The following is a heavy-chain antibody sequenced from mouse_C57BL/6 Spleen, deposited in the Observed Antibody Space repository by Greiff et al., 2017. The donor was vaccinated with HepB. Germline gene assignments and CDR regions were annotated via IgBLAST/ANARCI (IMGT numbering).Heavy chain of an antibody. V-gene: IGHV1-69*01. CDR3: AVDEAFAY. CDR1: GYTFTSYW. J-gene: IGHJ3*01. CDR2: IDPSDSYT. Sequence: VQLQQSGAELVMPGASVKLSCKASGYTFTSYWMHWVKQRPGQGLEWIGEIDPSDSYTNYNQKFKGKFTLTVDKASSTAYMQLSSLTSEDSAVYYCAVDEAFAYWGQGTLVTVSA.